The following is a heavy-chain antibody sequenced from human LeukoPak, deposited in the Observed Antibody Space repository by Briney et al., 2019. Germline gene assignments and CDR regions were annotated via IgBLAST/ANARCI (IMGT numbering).Heavy chain of an antibody. CDR1: GGSISSYY. CDR3: AREPPPYCSSTSCYSGHYFDY. V-gene: IGHV4-59*01. Sequence: PSETLSLTCTVSGGSISSYYWSWIRQPPGKGLEWIGYIYYSGSTNYNPSLKSRVTISVDTSKNQFSLKLSSVTAADTAVYYCAREPPPYCSSTSCYSGHYFDYWGQGTLVTVSS. CDR2: IYYSGST. D-gene: IGHD2-2*02. J-gene: IGHJ4*02.